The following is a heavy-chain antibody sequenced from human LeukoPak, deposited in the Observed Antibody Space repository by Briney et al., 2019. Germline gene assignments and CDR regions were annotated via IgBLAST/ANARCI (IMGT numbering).Heavy chain of an antibody. CDR1: GFALSSHW. CDR2: VNRDGSET. CDR3: ARNNGMDV. J-gene: IGHJ6*02. V-gene: IGHV3-7*03. Sequence: GGSLRLSCAASGFALSSHWMTWVSQVPGRGPEWVANVNRDGSETYYLDSVKGRFTISKDNAKNSLYLQMNSLRAEDTALYHCARNNGMDVWGQGTTVIVSS.